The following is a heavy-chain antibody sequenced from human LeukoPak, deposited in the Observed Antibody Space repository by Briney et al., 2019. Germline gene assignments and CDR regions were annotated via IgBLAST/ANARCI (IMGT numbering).Heavy chain of an antibody. J-gene: IGHJ6*02. Sequence: PSETLSLTCTVSGGSISSYYWSWIRQPPGKGLEWIGYIYYSGSTNYNPSLKSRVTISVDTSKNQFSLKLSSVTAADTAVYYCARAGVPPTYYDFWSGYYLHYYGMDVWGQGTTVTVSS. CDR2: IYYSGST. V-gene: IGHV4-59*01. CDR1: GGSISSYY. CDR3: ARAGVPPTYYDFWSGYYLHYYGMDV. D-gene: IGHD3-3*01.